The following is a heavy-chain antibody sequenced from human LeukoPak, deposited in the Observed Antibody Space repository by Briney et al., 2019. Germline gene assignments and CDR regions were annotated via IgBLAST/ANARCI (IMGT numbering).Heavy chain of an antibody. V-gene: IGHV3-21*01. Sequence: GSLRLFFAAPGFTFSSFSKKWVRQAPGKGLEWVSFISSSSSYIYYADSVKGRFTISRDNAKNSLYLQMNSLRAEDTAVYYCARDRGSSSSNDAFDIWGQGTMVTVSS. J-gene: IGHJ3*02. CDR3: ARDRGSSSSNDAFDI. CDR1: GFTFSSFS. D-gene: IGHD6-6*01. CDR2: ISSSSSYI.